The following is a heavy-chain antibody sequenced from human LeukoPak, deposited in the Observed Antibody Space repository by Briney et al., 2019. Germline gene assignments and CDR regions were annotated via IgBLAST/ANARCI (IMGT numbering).Heavy chain of an antibody. CDR3: ARVDSTGYYRGRGPIDY. D-gene: IGHD3-22*01. CDR2: INPSGGST. J-gene: IGHJ4*02. V-gene: IGHV1-46*01. Sequence: GASVKVSCKASGYTFTSYYMHWVRQAPGQGLEWMGIINPSGGSTSYAQKFQGRVTTTRDTSTSTVYMDLSRLRPDDTAVYYCARVDSTGYYRGRGPIDYWGQGTLVTVSS. CDR1: GYTFTSYY.